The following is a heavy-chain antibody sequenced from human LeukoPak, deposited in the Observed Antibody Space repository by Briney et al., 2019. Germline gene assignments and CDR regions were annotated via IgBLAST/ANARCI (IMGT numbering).Heavy chain of an antibody. CDR3: ARAYYYDSSGCYPFDY. J-gene: IGHJ4*02. CDR1: GFTVSSNY. Sequence: PGGSLRLSCAASGFTVSSNYMSWVRQAPGKGLEWVSVIYSGGSTYYADSVKGRFTISRDNSKNTLYLQMNSLRAEDTAVYYCARAYYYDSSGCYPFDYWGQGTLVTVSS. D-gene: IGHD3-22*01. CDR2: IYSGGST. V-gene: IGHV3-53*01.